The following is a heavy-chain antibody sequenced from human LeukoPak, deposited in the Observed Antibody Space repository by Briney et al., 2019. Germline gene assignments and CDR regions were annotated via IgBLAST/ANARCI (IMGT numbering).Heavy chain of an antibody. J-gene: IGHJ4*01. V-gene: IGHV4-39*01. CDR3: ARLYYSDSAFDY. Sequence: PWETLSLTCTVSGGAIISSSFYWVWIRQPPGRGLEWIGSIYSSGSTYYNPSVNSRATISVDTSKKELSLELSSVTAADTSMYYCARLYYSDSAFDYWGQGTLVTVPS. CDR2: IYSSGST. D-gene: IGHD3-10*01. CDR1: GGAIISSSFY.